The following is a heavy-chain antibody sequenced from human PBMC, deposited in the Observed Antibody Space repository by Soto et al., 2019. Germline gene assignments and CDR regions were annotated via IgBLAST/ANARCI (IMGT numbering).Heavy chain of an antibody. CDR1: GYSFTGYY. V-gene: IGHV1-2*02. J-gene: IGHJ4*02. CDR2: ISPKNGDT. CDR3: ARDAQPSGDYYFDY. Sequence: QVQLVQSGAEVKKPGASVKVSCKASGYSFTGYYMHWVRQAPGQGLEWMGWISPKNGDTRYARQFQGRVTMTRDRSISTIYMELSSLISDDTAFYYCARDAQPSGDYYFDYWGQGTLVTVSS. D-gene: IGHD4-17*01.